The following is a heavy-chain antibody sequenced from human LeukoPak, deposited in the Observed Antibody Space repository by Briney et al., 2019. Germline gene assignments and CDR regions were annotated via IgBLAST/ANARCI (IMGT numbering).Heavy chain of an antibody. V-gene: IGHV1-2*02. CDR2: INPNSGGT. Sequence: GASAKVSCKASGYTFTGYYMHWVRQAPGQGLEWMGWINPNSGGTNYAQKFQGRVTMTRDTSISTAYMELSRLRSDDTAVYYCARGEGDHADYYSSSWYIDYWGQGTLVTVSS. CDR3: ARGEGDHADYYSSSWYIDY. CDR1: GYTFTGYY. J-gene: IGHJ4*02. D-gene: IGHD6-13*01.